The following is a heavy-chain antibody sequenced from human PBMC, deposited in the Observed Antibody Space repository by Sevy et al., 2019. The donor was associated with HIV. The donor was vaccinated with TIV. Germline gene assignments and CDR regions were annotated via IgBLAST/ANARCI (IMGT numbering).Heavy chain of an antibody. J-gene: IGHJ5*02. CDR2: IYYSGST. CDR3: ARDADYCSGGSCYSMSWFDP. V-gene: IGHV4-59*01. D-gene: IGHD2-15*01. CDR1: GGSISSYY. Sequence: SETLSLTCTVSGGSISSYYWSWIRQPPGKGLEWIGYIYYSGSTNYNPSLKSRVTISVDTSKNQFSLKLSSVTAADTAVYYCARDADYCSGGSCYSMSWFDPWGQGTLVTVSS.